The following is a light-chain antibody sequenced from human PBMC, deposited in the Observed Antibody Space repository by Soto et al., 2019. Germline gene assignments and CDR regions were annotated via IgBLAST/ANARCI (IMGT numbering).Light chain of an antibody. CDR1: STDVGGYNY. CDR3: SSYTLSSTDV. J-gene: IGLJ1*01. Sequence: QSALTQPASVSGSLGQSITISCTGTSTDVGGYNYVSWYQQYPGKAPKLIIYEVSDRPSGVAHRFSGSKSGNTASLTISGLQAEDEADYYCSSYTLSSTDVFGSGTKVTVL. CDR2: EVS. V-gene: IGLV2-14*01.